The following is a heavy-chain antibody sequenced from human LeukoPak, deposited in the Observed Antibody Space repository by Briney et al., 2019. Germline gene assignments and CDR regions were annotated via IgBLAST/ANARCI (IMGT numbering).Heavy chain of an antibody. CDR3: ARGGAGDNYFDY. J-gene: IGHJ4*02. V-gene: IGHV3-7*01. D-gene: IGHD2-15*01. CDR1: GFTFSGYW. CDR2: IKKDGSEK. Sequence: PGGSLRLSCAASGFTFSGYWMSWVRQAPGKGLEWVANIKKDGSEKYNVDSVKGRFTISRDNANNSLYLQMNSLRAEDTAVYYCARGGAGDNYFDYWGQGTLVTVSS.